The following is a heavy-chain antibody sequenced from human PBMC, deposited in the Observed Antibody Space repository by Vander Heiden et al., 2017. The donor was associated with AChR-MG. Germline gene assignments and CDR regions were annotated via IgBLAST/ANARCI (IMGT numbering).Heavy chain of an antibody. CDR1: GYTFSDSG. D-gene: IGHD3-10*01. J-gene: IGHJ4*02. CDR2: SSAYDGKI. Sequence: QVQLVQSGAEVKKPGASVLVSCKASGYTFSDSGFRWVRQAPGEGLEGMGWSSAYDGKIDYAQKFQGRVTMTTDKSTNTSYMELRGLRSDDTAVYYCARDFGLMVQGVMGMVPFDYWGQGTLVTVSS. CDR3: ARDFGLMVQGVMGMVPFDY. V-gene: IGHV1-18*01.